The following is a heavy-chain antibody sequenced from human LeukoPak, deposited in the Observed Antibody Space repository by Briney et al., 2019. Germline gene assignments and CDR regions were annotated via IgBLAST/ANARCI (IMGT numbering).Heavy chain of an antibody. CDR1: GFTFSSYA. CDR2: ISYDGSNK. CDR3: ARGSCSGSSCSPGGF. J-gene: IGHJ4*02. D-gene: IGHD2-15*01. Sequence: GGSLRLSCAASGFTFSSYAMHWVRQAPGKGLEWVAVISYDGSNKYYTDSVKGRFTISRDNSKNTLYLQMDSLRAEDTAVYYCARGSCSGSSCSPGGFWGQGTLVTDSS. V-gene: IGHV3-30-3*01.